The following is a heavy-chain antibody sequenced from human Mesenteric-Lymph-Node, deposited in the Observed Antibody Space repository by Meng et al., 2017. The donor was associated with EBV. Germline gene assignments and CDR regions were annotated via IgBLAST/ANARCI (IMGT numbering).Heavy chain of an antibody. CDR1: ENTFTSHS. J-gene: IGHJ4*02. CDR3: TRTPTLYNWNDDY. CDR2: INAGNGNT. Sequence: VQLGRSGAEVNNPVASVMFSCRSSENTFTSHSLQWVRQAPGQSLEWMGCINAGNGNTVYSQKFQDRIIMTRDISASTAYMELSSLTSEDTALYYCTRTPTLYNWNDDYWGQGTLVTVFS. V-gene: IGHV1-3*01. D-gene: IGHD1-20*01.